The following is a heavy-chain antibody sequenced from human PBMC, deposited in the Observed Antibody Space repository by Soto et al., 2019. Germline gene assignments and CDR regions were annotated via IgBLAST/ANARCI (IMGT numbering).Heavy chain of an antibody. CDR1: GGSVSSGSYY. CDR3: ARDREYSSGWYWGHYFDY. V-gene: IGHV4-61*01. Sequence: PSETLSLTCTVSGGSVSSGSYYWSWIRQPPWKGLEWIGYIYYSGSTNYNPSLKSRVTISVDTSKNQFSLKLSSVTAADTAVYYCARDREYSSGWYWGHYFDYWGQGXLVTVYS. J-gene: IGHJ4*02. CDR2: IYYSGST. D-gene: IGHD6-19*01.